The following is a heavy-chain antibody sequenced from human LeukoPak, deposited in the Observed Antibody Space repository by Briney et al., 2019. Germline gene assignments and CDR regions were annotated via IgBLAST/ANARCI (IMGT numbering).Heavy chain of an antibody. CDR3: ATGLDSSGYYYYYGMDV. J-gene: IGHJ6*02. Sequence: ASVKVSCKVSGYTLTELSMHWVRQAPGKGLEWMGGFDPEDGETIYAQKFQGRVTMTEDTSTDTAYMELSSLRSEDTAAYYCATGLDSSGYYYYYGMDVWGQGTTVTVSS. CDR1: GYTLTELS. V-gene: IGHV1-24*01. CDR2: FDPEDGET. D-gene: IGHD3-22*01.